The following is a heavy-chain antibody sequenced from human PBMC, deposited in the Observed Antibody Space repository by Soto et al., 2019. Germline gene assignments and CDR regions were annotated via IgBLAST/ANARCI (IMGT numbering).Heavy chain of an antibody. CDR3: ARDHLPTYYYGSGSFYDAFDI. CDR2: IIPIFGTA. Sequence: QVQLVQSGAEVKKPGSSVKVSCKASGGTFSSYAISWVRQAPGQGLEWMGGIIPIFGTANYAQKFQGRVTITADASTSTAYMGLSSLRSEDTAVYYCARDHLPTYYYGSGSFYDAFDIWGQGTMVTVSS. J-gene: IGHJ3*02. D-gene: IGHD3-10*01. V-gene: IGHV1-69*01. CDR1: GGTFSSYA.